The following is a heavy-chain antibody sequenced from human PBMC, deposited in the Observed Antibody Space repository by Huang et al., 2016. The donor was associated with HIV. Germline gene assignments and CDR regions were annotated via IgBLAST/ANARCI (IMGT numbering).Heavy chain of an antibody. CDR2: VSPYNGDT. Sequence: QVKLVQSGAEVKKPGASVKVSCKTSGYTFSGYAITWVRQAPGQGIEWMGWVSPYNGDTNYVQNLQGRVTMTTDMSTTTAYMELRSLTSDDTAIYYCARKFGRDFDYWGQGTLVTVSS. D-gene: IGHD3-16*01. CDR3: ARKFGRDFDY. J-gene: IGHJ4*02. V-gene: IGHV1-18*01. CDR1: GYTFSGYA.